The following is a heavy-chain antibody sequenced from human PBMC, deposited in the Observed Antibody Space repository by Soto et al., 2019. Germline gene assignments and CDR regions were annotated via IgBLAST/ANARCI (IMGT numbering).Heavy chain of an antibody. V-gene: IGHV3-74*01. CDR1: GFTFSSYA. CDR2: INSDGSST. Sequence: GGSLRLSCAASGFTFSSYAMSWVRQTPGKGLVWVSRINSDGSSTSYADSVKGRFTISRDNAKNTLYLQMNSLRAEDMAVYYCVRGGYYYGMDVWGQGTTVTVSS. CDR3: VRGGYYYGMDV. J-gene: IGHJ6*02.